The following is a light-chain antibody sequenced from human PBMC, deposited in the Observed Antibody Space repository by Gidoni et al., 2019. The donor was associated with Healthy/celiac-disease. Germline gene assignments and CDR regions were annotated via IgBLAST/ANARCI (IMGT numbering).Light chain of an antibody. CDR3: QSYDSSLSGFLYV. CDR2: GTS. Sequence: QSVLTQPPSVSGAPGQRVTISCTGSSSNIGAGYDVHWYQQLPGTAPKLLIYGTSNRPSGVPDRFSGSKSGTSASLAITGLQAEDEADYYCQSYDSSLSGFLYVFGTGTKVTVL. J-gene: IGLJ1*01. V-gene: IGLV1-40*01. CDR1: SSNIGAGYD.